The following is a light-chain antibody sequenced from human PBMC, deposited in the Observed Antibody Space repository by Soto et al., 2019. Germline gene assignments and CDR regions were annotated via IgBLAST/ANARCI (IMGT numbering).Light chain of an antibody. J-gene: IGLJ3*02. CDR1: SSNIGAGYD. V-gene: IGLV1-40*01. CDR3: CSRGASFNWV. CDR2: GNS. Sequence: QSVLTQPPSVSGAPGQRVTISCTGSSSNIGAGYDVHWYHQVPGTAPKLLIYGNSNRPSGVPDRFSGSKSGTSASLAITGLQAEDEADYYCCSRGASFNWVFGGGTKLTVL.